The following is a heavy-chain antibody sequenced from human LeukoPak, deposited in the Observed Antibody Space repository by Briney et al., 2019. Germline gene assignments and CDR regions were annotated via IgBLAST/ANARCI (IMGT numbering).Heavy chain of an antibody. D-gene: IGHD2-2*01. CDR3: AKWWDIVEVPAAPKGDFDY. Sequence: GGSLRLSCAASGFTFNTYEMNWVRQAPGKGLEWVSYISSSGSTIYYADSVKGRFTISRDNAKNSLFLQMNSLRAEDTAVYYCAKWWDIVEVPAAPKGDFDYWGQGTLVTVSS. CDR1: GFTFNTYE. J-gene: IGHJ4*02. V-gene: IGHV3-48*03. CDR2: ISSSGSTI.